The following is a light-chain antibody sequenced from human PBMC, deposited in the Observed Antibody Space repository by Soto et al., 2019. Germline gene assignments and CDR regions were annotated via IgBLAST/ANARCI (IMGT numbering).Light chain of an antibody. V-gene: IGKV1-27*01. CDR3: LNYNSAPLT. CDR1: QDISNS. Sequence: DIQMTQSPSSLSASVGDRVTITCRASQDISNSLAWYQQKPGEVPKVLIYATSILQSGVPARFSGSGSGTDFARTISSLQPEDVATDYCLNYNSAPLTFGGGTKVEI. CDR2: ATS. J-gene: IGKJ4*01.